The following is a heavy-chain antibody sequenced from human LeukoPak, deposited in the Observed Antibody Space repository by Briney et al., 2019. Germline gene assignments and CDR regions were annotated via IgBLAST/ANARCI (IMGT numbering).Heavy chain of an antibody. V-gene: IGHV3-30*04. CDR3: ARLAVAANTGVY. CDR1: GFTFSSYA. Sequence: PGGSLRLSCAASGFTFSSYAMHWVRQAPGKGLEWVAVISYDGSNKYYADSVKGRFTISRDNSKNTLYLQMNSLRAEDTAVCYCARLAVAANTGVYWGQGTLVTVSS. D-gene: IGHD6-19*01. CDR2: ISYDGSNK. J-gene: IGHJ4*02.